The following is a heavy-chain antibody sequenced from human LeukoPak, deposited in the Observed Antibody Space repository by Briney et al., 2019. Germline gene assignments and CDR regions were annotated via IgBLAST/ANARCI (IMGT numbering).Heavy chain of an antibody. V-gene: IGHV3-11*05. CDR3: TKEGYSGYYAFDI. D-gene: IGHD5-12*01. Sequence: PGGSLRLSCAASGFIFSDHYMSWIRQAPGKGLEWVSYISTSGSYTNYADSVKGRFTISRDNAKNTLYLQMNSLRADDTAMYYCTKEGYSGYYAFDIGGQGTMVTVSS. J-gene: IGHJ3*02. CDR2: ISTSGSYT. CDR1: GFIFSDHY.